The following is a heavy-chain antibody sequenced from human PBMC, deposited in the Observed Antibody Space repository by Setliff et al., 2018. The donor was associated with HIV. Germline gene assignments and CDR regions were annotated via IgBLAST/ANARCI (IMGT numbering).Heavy chain of an antibody. CDR3: AKGLDYLDSSGYSYFRL. CDR1: GFTVSGYY. J-gene: IGHJ4*02. V-gene: IGHV3-53*01. D-gene: IGHD3-22*01. CDR2: IYSDGNT. Sequence: GGSLRLSCAASGFTVSGYYMSWVRQAPGKGLEWVSTIYSDGNTYHADSVKGRFTLSRDSSKNTLYLEMNNLRAEDTAIYYCAKGLDYLDSSGYSYFRLWGQGTQVTVSS.